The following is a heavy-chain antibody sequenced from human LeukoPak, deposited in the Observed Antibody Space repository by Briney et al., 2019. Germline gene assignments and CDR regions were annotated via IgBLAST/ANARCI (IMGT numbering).Heavy chain of an antibody. CDR3: ARVMDSSGWYNY. V-gene: IGHV1-2*02. Sequence: ASVKVSCKASGYTFTGYYMHWVRQAPGQGREWMGWINPNSGGTNYAQKFQGRVTMTRDTSISTAYMELSRLRSDDTAVYYCARVMDSSGWYNYWGQGTLVTVSS. CDR1: GYTFTGYY. D-gene: IGHD6-19*01. J-gene: IGHJ4*02. CDR2: INPNSGGT.